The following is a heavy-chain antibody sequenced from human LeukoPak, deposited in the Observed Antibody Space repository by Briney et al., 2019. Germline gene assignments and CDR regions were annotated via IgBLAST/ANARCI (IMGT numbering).Heavy chain of an antibody. D-gene: IGHD4-17*01. J-gene: IGHJ4*02. CDR1: GGTFSSYA. V-gene: IGHV1-18*01. CDR3: ARDERGDYDY. CDR2: ISAYNGNT. Sequence: ASVKVSCKASGGTFSSYAISWVRQAPGQGLEWMGWISAYNGNTNYAQKLQGRVTMTTDTSTSTAYMELRSLRSDDTAVYYCARDERGDYDYWGQGTLATVSS.